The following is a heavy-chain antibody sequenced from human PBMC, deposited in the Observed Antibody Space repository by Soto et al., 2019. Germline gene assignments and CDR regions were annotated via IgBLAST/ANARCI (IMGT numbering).Heavy chain of an antibody. CDR3: ARVNGYGSGSYYNNYYYYYMDV. D-gene: IGHD3-10*01. J-gene: IGHJ6*03. CDR1: GGSISSYY. V-gene: IGHV4-59*01. CDR2: IYYSGST. Sequence: SETLSLTCTVSGGSISSYYWSWIRQPPGKGLEWIGYIYYSGSTNYNPSLKSRVTISVDTSKNQFSLKLSSVTAADTAVYYCARVNGYGSGSYYNNYYYYYMDVWGKGTKVTVYS.